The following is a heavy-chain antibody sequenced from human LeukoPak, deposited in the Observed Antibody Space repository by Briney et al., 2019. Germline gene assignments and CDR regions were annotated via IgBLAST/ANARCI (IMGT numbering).Heavy chain of an antibody. Sequence: GGSLRLSCAASGFTFSRHTINWVRQAPGKGLEWVSVITGSGGSTYYADFVKGRFTISRDNSKNTLYLQMNSLRAEDTALYYCAKDKDYYGSGSFDYWGQGTLVTVSS. D-gene: IGHD3-10*01. CDR1: GFTFSRHT. V-gene: IGHV3-23*01. CDR3: AKDKDYYGSGSFDY. CDR2: ITGSGGST. J-gene: IGHJ4*02.